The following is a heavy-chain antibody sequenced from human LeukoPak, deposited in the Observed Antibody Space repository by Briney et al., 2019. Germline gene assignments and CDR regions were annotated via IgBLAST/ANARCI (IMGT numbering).Heavy chain of an antibody. Sequence: SVKVSCKASGGTFSSYAISWVRQAPGQGLEWMGGIIPIFGTANYAQKFQGRVTITADESTSTAYMELGSLRSEDTAVYYCARARVVLWFGELFSFGYWGQGTLVTVSS. CDR3: ARARVVLWFGELFSFGY. CDR2: IIPIFGTA. CDR1: GGTFSSYA. D-gene: IGHD3-10*01. J-gene: IGHJ4*02. V-gene: IGHV1-69*13.